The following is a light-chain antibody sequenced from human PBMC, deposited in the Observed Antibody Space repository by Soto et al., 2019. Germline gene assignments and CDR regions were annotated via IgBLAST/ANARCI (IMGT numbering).Light chain of an antibody. V-gene: IGKV3D-15*01. CDR1: QSVRNN. CDR3: QQQGRSWIT. Sequence: EIVMTQSPATLSVSPGERATLSCRASQSVRNNLAWYQQKPGQAPRVFIYGASTRATGIPDRFSGSGSGTDFTLTISRLEPEDFAVYYCQQQGRSWITFGQGTRLEIK. J-gene: IGKJ5*01. CDR2: GAS.